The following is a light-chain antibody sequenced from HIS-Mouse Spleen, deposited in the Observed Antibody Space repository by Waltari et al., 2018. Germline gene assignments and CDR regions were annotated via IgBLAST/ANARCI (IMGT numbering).Light chain of an antibody. V-gene: IGKV1-5*03. J-gene: IGKJ2*01. CDR1: QRISSW. CDR3: QQYNSYPYT. Sequence: DIQMTQSPSTLSASVGDRVHIPCRASQRISSWFAWYQQKPGKAPKLLIYKASSLESGVPSRFSGSGSGTEFTLTISSLQPDDFATYYCQQYNSYPYTFGQGTKLEIK. CDR2: KAS.